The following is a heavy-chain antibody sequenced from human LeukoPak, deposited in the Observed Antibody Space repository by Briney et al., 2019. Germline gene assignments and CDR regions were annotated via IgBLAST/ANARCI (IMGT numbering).Heavy chain of an antibody. D-gene: IGHD3-22*01. V-gene: IGHV3-48*01. J-gene: IGHJ4*02. CDR3: ARGTYYYDSSGYYAGYYFDY. CDR1: GFTFSSYS. CDR2: ISSSSSTI. Sequence: GGSLRLSCAASGFTFSSYSMNWVRQAPGKGLEWVSYISSSSSTIYYADSVKGRLTISRDNAKNSLYLQMDSLRAEDTAVYYCARGTYYYDSSGYYAGYYFDYWGQGTLVTVSS.